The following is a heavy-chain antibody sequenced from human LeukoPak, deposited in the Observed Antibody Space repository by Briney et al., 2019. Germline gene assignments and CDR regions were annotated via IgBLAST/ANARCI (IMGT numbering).Heavy chain of an antibody. V-gene: IGHV3-30*02. J-gene: IGHJ4*02. CDR1: GFTFNSYG. Sequence: GGSLRLSCAASGFTFNSYGMHWVRQAPGKGLEWVTFIRSDGSNKFYADSVKGRFIISRNDSKNTLYLQMNSLRAEDTAVYYCARESESYDSSGSTFHYWGQGTLVTVSS. CDR3: ARESESYDSSGSTFHY. D-gene: IGHD3-22*01. CDR2: IRSDGSNK.